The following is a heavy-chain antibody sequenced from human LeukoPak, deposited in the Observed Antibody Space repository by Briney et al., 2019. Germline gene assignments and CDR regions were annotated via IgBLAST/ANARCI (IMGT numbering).Heavy chain of an antibody. V-gene: IGHV1-8*01. Sequence: ASVNVSCKASGYTFTSYDINWVRQATGQGLEWMGWMNPNRGNTGYAQKFQGRVTMTRKPSISTAYMEMSSLRPEDTAVYSCARGYSISWCNLIGIYWFDPWGQGTLVTASS. CDR2: MNPNRGNT. CDR3: ARGYSISWCNLIGIYWFDP. D-gene: IGHD6-13*01. CDR1: GYTFTSYD. J-gene: IGHJ5*02.